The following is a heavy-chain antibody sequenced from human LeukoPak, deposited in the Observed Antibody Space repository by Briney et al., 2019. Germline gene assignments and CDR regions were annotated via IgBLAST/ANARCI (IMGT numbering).Heavy chain of an antibody. J-gene: IGHJ4*02. CDR3: AKDRSIGTYYTFDH. CDR1: GFTFGDYA. Sequence: GRSLRLSCATSGFTFGDYAMTWVRQAPGKGLEWVATISGSGVMTYYADSVKGRFTVSGDNSKNTVYLQMSSLTAADTAVYYCAKDRSIGTYYTFDHWGQGTLVTVSS. D-gene: IGHD1-26*01. CDR2: ISGSGVMT. V-gene: IGHV3-23*01.